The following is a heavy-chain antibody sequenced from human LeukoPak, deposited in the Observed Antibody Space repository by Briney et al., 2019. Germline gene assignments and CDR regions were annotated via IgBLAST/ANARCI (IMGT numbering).Heavy chain of an antibody. J-gene: IGHJ6*03. CDR2: IYYSGST. Sequence: PSETLSLTCTVSGGSISSSSYYWGWIRQPPGKGLEWIGSIYYSGSTYYNPSLKSRVTISVDTSKNQFSLKLSSVTAADTAVYYCARAPFWSGEYYYYMDVWGKGTTVTVSS. CDR1: GGSISSSSYY. V-gene: IGHV4-39*07. D-gene: IGHD3-3*01. CDR3: ARAPFWSGEYYYYMDV.